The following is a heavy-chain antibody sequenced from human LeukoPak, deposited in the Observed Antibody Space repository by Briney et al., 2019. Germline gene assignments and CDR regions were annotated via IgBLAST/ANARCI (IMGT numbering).Heavy chain of an antibody. J-gene: IGHJ4*02. CDR1: GFTFSNYA. Sequence: GGSLRLSCAASGFTFSNYAMSWVRQAPGKGLEWVGNIKQDGSEKYYVDSVKGRFTISRDNAKNSLYLQMNSLRAEDTAVYYCARDFRFLDDYWGQGTLVTVSS. CDR3: ARDFRFLDDY. CDR2: IKQDGSEK. D-gene: IGHD3-3*01. V-gene: IGHV3-7*01.